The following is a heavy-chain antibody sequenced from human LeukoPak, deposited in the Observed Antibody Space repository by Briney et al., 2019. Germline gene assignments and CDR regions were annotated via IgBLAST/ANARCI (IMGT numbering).Heavy chain of an antibody. V-gene: IGHV3-30*18. J-gene: IGHJ4*02. Sequence: PGRSLRLSCAASVFTFSSYSIHWVRQAPGKGLEWVAVISYDGSNQYYAESVKGRFTISRDNSKNTLYLQMNSLRAEDTAVYYCAKVGVGQQLVRGYFDYWGQGTLVTVSS. D-gene: IGHD6-13*01. CDR1: VFTFSSYS. CDR3: AKVGVGQQLVRGYFDY. CDR2: ISYDGSNQ.